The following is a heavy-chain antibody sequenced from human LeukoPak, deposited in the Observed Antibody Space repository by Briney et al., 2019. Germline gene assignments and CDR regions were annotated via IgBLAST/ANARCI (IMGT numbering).Heavy chain of an antibody. CDR3: ASSHLYSSSWYLSGRFDF. CDR2: IYYSGIT. J-gene: IGHJ4*02. V-gene: IGHV4-59*01. D-gene: IGHD6-13*01. CDR1: GGSISSYY. Sequence: SETLSLTCTVSGGSISSYYWSWLRQPPGRGLEWLGYIYYSGITNYNPSLKSRVTISIDTSKNHFSLQLSSVTAADTAVYYCASSHLYSSSWYLSGRFDFWGQGTLVTVSS.